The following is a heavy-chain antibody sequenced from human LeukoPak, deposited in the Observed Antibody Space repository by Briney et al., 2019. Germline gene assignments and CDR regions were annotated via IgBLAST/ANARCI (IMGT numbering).Heavy chain of an antibody. Sequence: GGSLRLSCAASGFTFSSYAMHWVRQAPGKGLEWVANIKQDGSGKYYVDSVKGRFTISRDNAKNSLYLQMNSLRAEDTAVYYCATMRFFDYWGQGTLVTVSS. D-gene: IGHD2-2*01. CDR3: ATMRFFDY. V-gene: IGHV3-7*01. CDR1: GFTFSSYA. CDR2: IKQDGSGK. J-gene: IGHJ4*02.